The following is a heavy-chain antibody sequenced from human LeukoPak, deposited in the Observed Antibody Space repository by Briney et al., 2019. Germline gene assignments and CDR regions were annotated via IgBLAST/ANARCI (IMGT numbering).Heavy chain of an antibody. J-gene: IGHJ4*02. CDR2: IIRILGIA. Sequence: GASVKVSCGASGETFSRYTISGVREAPGQGLECRGRIIRILGIANYAQKFQGRVTITADKSPSTAYMELSSLRSEDTAVYYCVRDYSSAWWFDFWGQGTLVTVSS. D-gene: IGHD6-19*01. CDR3: VRDYSSAWWFDF. V-gene: IGHV1-69*04. CDR1: GETFSRYT.